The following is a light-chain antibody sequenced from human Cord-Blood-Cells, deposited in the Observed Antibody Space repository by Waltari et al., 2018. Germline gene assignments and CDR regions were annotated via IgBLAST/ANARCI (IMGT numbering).Light chain of an antibody. CDR2: GKN. V-gene: IGLV3-19*01. CDR1: SLRSDY. CDR3: NARDSSCNHGV. J-gene: IGLJ3*02. Sequence: SSELTQDPAVSVALGQTVRITCQGDSLRSDYASWYQQKPGQAPVLVIYGKNNRPSGIPDRFSGARSGNTASLTITGAQAEDEADYDCNARDSSCNHGVFGGGTKLTVL.